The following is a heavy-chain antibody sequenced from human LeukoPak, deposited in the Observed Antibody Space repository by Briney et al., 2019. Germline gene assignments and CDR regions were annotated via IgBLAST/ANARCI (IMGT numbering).Heavy chain of an antibody. CDR3: ARERGEGEEFDY. J-gene: IGHJ4*02. Sequence: PGGSLRLSCAASGFTFSSSAMNWVRQAPGKGLEWVSSINQGASHIYYADSVRGRFTISRDNAKNSLYLQMSSLRAEDTAVYYCARERGEGEEFDYWGQGTLVTVSS. V-gene: IGHV3-21*01. CDR2: INQGASHI. CDR1: GFTFSSSA.